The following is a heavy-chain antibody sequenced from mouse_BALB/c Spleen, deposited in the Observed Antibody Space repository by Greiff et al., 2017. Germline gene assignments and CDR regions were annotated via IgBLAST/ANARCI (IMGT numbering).Heavy chain of an antibody. CDR2: IYPGDGDT. V-gene: IGHV1-80*01. CDR1: GYAFSSYW. J-gene: IGHJ3*01. Sequence: VQLQQSGAELVRPGSSVKISCKASGYAFSSYWMNWVKPRPGQGLEWIGQIYPGDGDTNYNGKFKGKATLTADKSSSTAYMQLSSLTSEDSAVYVCSRWDYGSSYGLAYWGQGTLVTVSA. D-gene: IGHD1-1*01. CDR3: SRWDYGSSYGLAY.